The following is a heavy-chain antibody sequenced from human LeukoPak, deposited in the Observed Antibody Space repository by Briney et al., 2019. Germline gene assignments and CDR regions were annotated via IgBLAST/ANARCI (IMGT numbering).Heavy chain of an antibody. CDR2: IYYSGST. Sequence: SETLSLTCTVSGGSISSSSYYWGWIRQPPGKGLEWIGSIYYSGSTYYNPSLKSRVTISVDTSKNQFSLKLSSVTAADTAVYYCARVTSGYSYGHFDYWGQGTLVTVSS. V-gene: IGHV4-39*07. CDR3: ARVTSGYSYGHFDY. D-gene: IGHD5-18*01. CDR1: GGSISSSSYY. J-gene: IGHJ4*02.